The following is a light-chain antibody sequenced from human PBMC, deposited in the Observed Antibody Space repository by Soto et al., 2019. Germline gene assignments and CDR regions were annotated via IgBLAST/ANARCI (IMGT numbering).Light chain of an antibody. J-gene: IGKJ1*01. CDR1: QSISSW. V-gene: IGKV1-5*03. Sequence: DIQMIQSPSTLSASVGDRVTITCRATQSISSWLAWYQQKPGKAPKLLIYKASSLESGVPSRFSGSGSGTEFTLTISSLQPDDFATYYCQQYKTYSTFGQGTKVEI. CDR2: KAS. CDR3: QQYKTYST.